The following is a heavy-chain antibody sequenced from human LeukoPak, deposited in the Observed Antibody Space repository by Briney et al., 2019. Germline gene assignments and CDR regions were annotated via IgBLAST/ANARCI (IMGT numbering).Heavy chain of an antibody. D-gene: IGHD3-10*01. J-gene: IGHJ5*02. CDR3: ARVLGYYGSSWFDP. V-gene: IGHV1-18*01. Sequence: GASVKVSCEASGYTFTSYGISWVRQAPGQGLEWMGWISAYNGNTNYAQKLQGRVTMTTDTSTSTAYMELRSLRSDDTAVYYCARVLGYYGSSWFDPWGQGTLVTVSS. CDR2: ISAYNGNT. CDR1: GYTFTSYG.